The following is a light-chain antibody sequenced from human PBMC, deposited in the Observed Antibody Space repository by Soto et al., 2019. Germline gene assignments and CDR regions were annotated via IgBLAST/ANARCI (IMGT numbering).Light chain of an antibody. CDR2: DVS. CDR3: SSYTTSDTRQIV. V-gene: IGLV2-14*01. CDR1: SSDVGGYNY. J-gene: IGLJ1*01. Sequence: QSALTQPASVSGSPGQSITISCTGTSSDVGGYNYVSGYQQHPGKAPKFMIYDVSNRPSGVSNRFSGSRSGNTASLTIPGLQAEDEADYYGSSYTTSDTRQIVFGTGTKVTAL.